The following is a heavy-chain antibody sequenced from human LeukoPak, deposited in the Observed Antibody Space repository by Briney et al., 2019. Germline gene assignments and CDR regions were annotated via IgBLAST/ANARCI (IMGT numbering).Heavy chain of an antibody. V-gene: IGHV1-24*01. CDR2: FDPEDGET. CDR3: ATHPMEVGVTFNFDY. D-gene: IGHD1-26*01. CDR1: GYTLTELS. Sequence: ASVKVSCKVSGYTLTELSMHWVRQAPGKGLEWMGGFDPEDGETIYAQKFQGRVTMTEDTSTDTAYMELSSLRSEDTAVYYCATHPMEVGVTFNFDYWGQGTLVTVSS. J-gene: IGHJ4*02.